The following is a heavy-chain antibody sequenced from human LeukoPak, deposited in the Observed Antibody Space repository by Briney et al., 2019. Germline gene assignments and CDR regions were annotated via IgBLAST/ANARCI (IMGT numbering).Heavy chain of an antibody. CDR2: IYYSGST. V-gene: IGHV4-39*01. D-gene: IGHD6-13*01. CDR1: GGSISSSSYY. CDR3: ARHGRIAAAANWFDP. Sequence: PSETLSLTCTISGGSISSSSYYWGWIRQPPGKGLEWIGSIYYSGSTYYNPSLKSRVTISVDTSKNQFSLKLSSVTAADTAVYYCARHGRIAAAANWFDPWGQGTLVTVSS. J-gene: IGHJ5*02.